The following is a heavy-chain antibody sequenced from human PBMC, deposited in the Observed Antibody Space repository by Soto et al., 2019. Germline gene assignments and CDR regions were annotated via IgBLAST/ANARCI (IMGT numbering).Heavy chain of an antibody. Sequence: SETLSLTSTVSGGSIISGDYYWSWILQPPGNGLEWIGYIYYSGSTYYNPSLKSRVTISVDTSKNQFSLKLSSVTAADTAVYYCARARRGSGSYYYYGMDVWGQGNTVTVSS. D-gene: IGHD3-10*01. J-gene: IGHJ6*02. CDR3: ARARRGSGSYYYYGMDV. V-gene: IGHV4-30-4*01. CDR2: IYYSGST. CDR1: GGSIISGDYY.